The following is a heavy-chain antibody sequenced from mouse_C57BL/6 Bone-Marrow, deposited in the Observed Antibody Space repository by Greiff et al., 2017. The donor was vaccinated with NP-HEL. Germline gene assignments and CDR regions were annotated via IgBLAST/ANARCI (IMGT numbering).Heavy chain of an antibody. Sequence: QVQLQQSGAELARPGASVKMSCKASGYTFTSYTMHWVKQRPGQGLDWIGYINPSSGYTKYNQQFKDKATLTAYKSSSTSYMQLSSLSSEDSAVDYCSSLLYYVSSYWFAYWGQGTLVTVSA. J-gene: IGHJ3*01. CDR2: INPSSGYT. D-gene: IGHD1-1*01. V-gene: IGHV1-4*01. CDR3: SSLLYYVSSYWFAY. CDR1: GYTFTSYT.